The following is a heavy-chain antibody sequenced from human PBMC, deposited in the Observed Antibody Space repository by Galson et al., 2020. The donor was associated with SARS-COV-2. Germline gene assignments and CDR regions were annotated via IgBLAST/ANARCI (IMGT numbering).Heavy chain of an antibody. D-gene: IGHD4-17*01. CDR1: VFTVSSNY. CDR3: ARSYGDYYFDY. CDR2: IYSGGST. Sequence: GSLRLSCAASVFTVSSNYMSWVRQAPGKGLEWVSVIYSGGSTYYADSVKGRFTISRDNSKNTLYLQMNSLRAEDTAVYYCARSYGDYYFDYWGQGSLVTVSS. V-gene: IGHV3-53*01. J-gene: IGHJ4*02.